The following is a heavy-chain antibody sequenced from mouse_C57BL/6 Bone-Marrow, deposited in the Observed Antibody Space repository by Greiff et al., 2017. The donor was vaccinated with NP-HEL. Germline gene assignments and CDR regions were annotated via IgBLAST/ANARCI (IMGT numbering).Heavy chain of an antibody. J-gene: IGHJ2*01. V-gene: IGHV5-6*01. D-gene: IGHD2-4*01. CDR3: ARDYDAGDY. Sequence: EVHLVESGGDLVKPGGSLKLSCAASGFTFSSYGMSWVRQTPDKRLEWVATISSGGSYTYYPDSVKGRFTISRDNAKNTLYLQMSSLKSEDTAMYYCARDYDAGDYWGQGTTLTVSS. CDR2: ISSGGSYT. CDR1: GFTFSSYG.